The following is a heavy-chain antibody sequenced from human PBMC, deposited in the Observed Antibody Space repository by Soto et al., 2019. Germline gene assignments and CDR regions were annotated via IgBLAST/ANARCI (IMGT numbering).Heavy chain of an antibody. CDR2: IKQDGSEK. J-gene: IGHJ4*02. V-gene: IGHV3-7*01. CDR1: GFTFSNYW. CDR3: VRALSLSY. Sequence: GGSLRLSCAASGFTFSNYWMSWVRQAPGKGLEWVANIKQDGSEKYYVDSVKGRFTVSRDNAKNSLYLQMNSLRAEDTAVYDCVRALSLSYWGQGALVTVSS.